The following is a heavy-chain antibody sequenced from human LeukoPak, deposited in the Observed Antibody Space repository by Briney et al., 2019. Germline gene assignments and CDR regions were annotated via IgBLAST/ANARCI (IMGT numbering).Heavy chain of an antibody. D-gene: IGHD4-17*01. CDR1: GGTFSSYA. V-gene: IGHV1-69*05. Sequence: SVKVSCKASGGTFSSYAISWVRQAPGQGLERMGRIIPIFGTASYAQKFQGRVTITTDESTSTAYMELSSLRSEDTAVYYCARVFDYGDYVGWYFDLWGRGTLVTVSS. CDR3: ARVFDYGDYVGWYFDL. CDR2: IIPIFGTA. J-gene: IGHJ2*01.